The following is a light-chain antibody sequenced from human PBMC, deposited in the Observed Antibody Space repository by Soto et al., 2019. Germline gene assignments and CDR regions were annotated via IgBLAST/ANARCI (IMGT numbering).Light chain of an antibody. CDR2: EVS. CDR3: SSYAGRDNVV. J-gene: IGLJ1*01. Sequence: QSVLTQPPSASGSPGQSVTVSRTGTSSDIGDTHYVSWYQQHPGKAPKLMVYEVSKRPSGVPDRFSGSKSGNTASLTVSGLLAEDEGDYYCSSYAGRDNVVFGSGTKVTV. CDR1: SSDIGDTHY. V-gene: IGLV2-8*01.